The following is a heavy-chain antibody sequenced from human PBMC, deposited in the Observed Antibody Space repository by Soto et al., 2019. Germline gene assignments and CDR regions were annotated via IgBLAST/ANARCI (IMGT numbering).Heavy chain of an antibody. CDR1: GGSISSYY. D-gene: IGHD2-2*01. CDR2: IYYSGST. CDR3: ARAHYCSSTSCYDRNWFDP. Sequence: SETLSLTCTVSGGSISSYYWSWIRQPPGKGLEWIGYIYYSGSTNYNPSLKSRVTISVDTSKNQFSLKLSSVTAADTAVYYCARAHYCSSTSCYDRNWFDPWGQGTLVTVSS. J-gene: IGHJ5*02. V-gene: IGHV4-59*01.